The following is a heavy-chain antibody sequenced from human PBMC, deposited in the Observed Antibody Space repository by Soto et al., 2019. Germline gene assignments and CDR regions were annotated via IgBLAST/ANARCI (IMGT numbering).Heavy chain of an antibody. D-gene: IGHD3-10*01. Sequence: QVQLVQSGAEVKKPGSSVKVSCKASGGTFRNHVFNWVRQAPGQGLEWMGGIIPIIGTPNYAQKFQGRVTITADASTNTVYLDVSSLRYQHTAVYYCARDLEFRDGNISHLDYWGQGTLVTVSS. J-gene: IGHJ4*02. V-gene: IGHV1-69*01. CDR3: ARDLEFRDGNISHLDY. CDR2: IIPIIGTP. CDR1: GGTFRNHV.